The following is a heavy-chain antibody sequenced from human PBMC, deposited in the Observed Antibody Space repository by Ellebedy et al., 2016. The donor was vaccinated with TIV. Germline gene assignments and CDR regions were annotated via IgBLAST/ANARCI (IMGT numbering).Heavy chain of an antibody. J-gene: IGHJ6*02. CDR2: INQDGSEK. CDR3: AAALIVGATGRNMDV. V-gene: IGHV3-7*01. CDR1: GFTFSSYD. Sequence: GESLKISCAASGFTFSSYDMHWVRQAPGKGLEWVANINQDGSEKYYVDSVKGRFTISRDNAKNSLYLQMNSLRAEDTAVYYCAAALIVGATGRNMDVWGQGTTVTVSS. D-gene: IGHD1-26*01.